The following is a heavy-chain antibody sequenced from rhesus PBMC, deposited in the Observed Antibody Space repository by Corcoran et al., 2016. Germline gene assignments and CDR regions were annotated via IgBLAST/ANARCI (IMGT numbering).Heavy chain of an antibody. Sequence: QVQLQESGPGLVKPSETLSLTCAVSGGSISGGYDWSWIRQPPGKGLEWIGYIYGSSGRPNYNPSLKNPVTISKDTSKNQFSLKLSSVTAADTAVYYRARRSSGWSIFDYWGQGVLVTVSS. D-gene: IGHD6S26*01. CDR3: ARRSSGWSIFDY. CDR1: GGSISGGYD. V-gene: IGHV4-76*01. CDR2: IYGSSGRP. J-gene: IGHJ4*01.